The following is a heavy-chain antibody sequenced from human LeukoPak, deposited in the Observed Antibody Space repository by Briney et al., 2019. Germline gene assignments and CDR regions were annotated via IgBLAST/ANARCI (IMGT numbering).Heavy chain of an antibody. V-gene: IGHV4-39*01. CDR1: GGSISNRFYY. J-gene: IGHJ4*02. Sequence: PSETLSLTCTVSGGSISNRFYYWGWIRQPPGKGLEWVGSVYYGGSTYYNPSFKSRVTISIDTSKNQFSLKLNSVTAADTAVYYCARLIRYCNTNSCYPFDYWGQGTLVTVSS. CDR2: VYYGGST. D-gene: IGHD2-2*01. CDR3: ARLIRYCNTNSCYPFDY.